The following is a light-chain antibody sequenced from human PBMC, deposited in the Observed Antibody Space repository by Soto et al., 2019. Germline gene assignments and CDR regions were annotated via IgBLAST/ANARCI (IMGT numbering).Light chain of an antibody. CDR3: QQYNDWPLT. V-gene: IGKV3-15*01. J-gene: IGKJ4*01. CDR2: GAS. CDR1: QSVSNN. Sequence: EIVMTQSPATLSVSPGGRATLSCRASQSVSNNYLAWYQQKPGQAPRLLIYGASTRVTGIPARFSGRGSGTEFTLTISSLQSEDFAVYYCQQYNDWPLTFGGGTKVDIK.